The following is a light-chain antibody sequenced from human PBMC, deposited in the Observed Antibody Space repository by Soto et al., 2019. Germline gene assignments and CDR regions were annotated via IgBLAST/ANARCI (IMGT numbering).Light chain of an antibody. CDR1: QSVSSN. J-gene: IGKJ5*01. V-gene: IGKV3-15*01. CDR3: QQYYDWPIT. CDR2: GTS. Sequence: IVLTQSPATLSVSPGERATPSCRASQSVSSNLAWYQQKPGQGPSLIIYGTSTRAGGVPARFSGGGSGTEFTLTITSLQSEDFAIYYCQQYYDWPITFGQGTRLEIK.